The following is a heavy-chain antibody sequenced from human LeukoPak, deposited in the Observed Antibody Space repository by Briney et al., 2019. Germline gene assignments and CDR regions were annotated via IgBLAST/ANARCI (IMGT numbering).Heavy chain of an antibody. CDR1: GGSISSYY. J-gene: IGHJ4*02. CDR3: ARAWGPGGHFDY. Sequence: SETLSLTCTVSGGSISSYYWSWIRQPPAKGLERIGYIYYSGSTNYNPSLKSRITISVDTSKNQFSLKLSSVTAADTAVYYCARAWGPGGHFDYWGQGTLVTVSS. V-gene: IGHV4-59*01. D-gene: IGHD3-16*01. CDR2: IYYSGST.